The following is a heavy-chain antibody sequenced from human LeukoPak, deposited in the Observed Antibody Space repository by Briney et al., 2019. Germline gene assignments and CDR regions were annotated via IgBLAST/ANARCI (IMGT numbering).Heavy chain of an antibody. CDR3: VRSATIAVFRYGMDV. Sequence: PSETLSLTCSVSGGSITSLYWSWVRQPPGKGLEYVGYVHHTGVTNYNPSLRGRVTVLMDSSKNQFSLKMNSVTAADTAVYYCVRSATIAVFRYGMDVWGQGTTVTVSS. V-gene: IGHV4-59*11. CDR2: VHHTGVT. CDR1: GGSITSLY. D-gene: IGHD5-24*01. J-gene: IGHJ6*02.